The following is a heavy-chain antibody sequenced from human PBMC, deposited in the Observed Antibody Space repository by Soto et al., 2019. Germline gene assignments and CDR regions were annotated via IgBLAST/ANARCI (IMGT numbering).Heavy chain of an antibody. CDR2: IEGSKT. CDR1: GFAFSPNA. J-gene: IGHJ4*02. CDR3: AKDLLGYGCDH. V-gene: IGHV3-23*01. Sequence: EVQLLESGGGLVQPGGSLRLSCAASGFAFSPNAMAWVRQAPGRGLEWVSSIEGSKTIYADCVKGRFTISRDIAKNTLYLQLNSLRAEDTAIYYCAKDLLGYGCDHWGQGTLVTVSS. D-gene: IGHD5-18*01.